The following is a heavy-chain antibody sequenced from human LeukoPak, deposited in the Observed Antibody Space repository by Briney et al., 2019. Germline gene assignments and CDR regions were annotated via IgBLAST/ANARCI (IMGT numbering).Heavy chain of an antibody. CDR1: EFSVGSNY. J-gene: IGHJ6*03. CDR2: ISCSSSYI. D-gene: IGHD3-16*01. Sequence: GGSLRLSCAASEFSVGSNYMTWVRQAPGKGLEWVSSISCSSSYIYYADSVKGRFTISRDNAKNSLYLQMNSLRAEDTAVYYCAKGSKEVPFTGDHYMDVWGKGTTVTISS. CDR3: AKGSKEVPFTGDHYMDV. V-gene: IGHV3-21*01.